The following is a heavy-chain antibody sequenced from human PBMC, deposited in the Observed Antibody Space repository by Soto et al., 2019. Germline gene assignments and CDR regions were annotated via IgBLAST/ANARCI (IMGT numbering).Heavy chain of an antibody. Sequence: PGGSLSLSXAASGFTSRSCWMSWVRQAPGKGLEWLATIKMDASEKQYVDSVKGRFTMSRDNAKNSLYLKMDSLRAEDTAVYYCARDSGDGSGASVNHYLDYWGHGTLVTASS. V-gene: IGHV3-7*01. CDR1: GFTSRSCW. D-gene: IGHD3-10*01. J-gene: IGHJ4*01. CDR2: IKMDASEK. CDR3: ARDSGDGSGASVNHYLDY.